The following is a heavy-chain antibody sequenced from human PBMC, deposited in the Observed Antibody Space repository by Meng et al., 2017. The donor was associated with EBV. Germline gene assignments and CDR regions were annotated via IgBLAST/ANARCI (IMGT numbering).Heavy chain of an antibody. CDR3: ASESGRGFTPDY. J-gene: IGHJ4*02. Sequence: GRLVQAGAGVKKPGSSVKVPCKASGGTFSSYAISWVRQAPGQGLEWMGGIIPMSGAPHYAQKFQDRVTIIADESTSTHSMELNNLRFEDTAMYYCASESGRGFTPDYWGQGTLVTVSS. V-gene: IGHV1-69*01. CDR2: IIPMSGAP. D-gene: IGHD3-10*01. CDR1: GGTFSSYA.